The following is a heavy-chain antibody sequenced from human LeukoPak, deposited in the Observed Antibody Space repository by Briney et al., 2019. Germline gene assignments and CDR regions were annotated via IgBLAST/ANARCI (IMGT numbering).Heavy chain of an antibody. D-gene: IGHD6-13*01. CDR2: MSPNSGNT. Sequence: XXSCKASGYTFTSYDINWVRQATGRGAEWMGWMSPNSGNTGHAQKFQGRVTMTRDTSISTAYMELSSLRSEDTAVYYCARGGKVIADLDYWGQGTLVTVSS. CDR3: ARGGKVIADLDY. V-gene: IGHV1-8*01. J-gene: IGHJ4*02. CDR1: GYTFTSYD.